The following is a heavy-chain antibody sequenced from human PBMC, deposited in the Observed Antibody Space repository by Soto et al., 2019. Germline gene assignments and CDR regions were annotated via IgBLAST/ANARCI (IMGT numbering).Heavy chain of an antibody. D-gene: IGHD6-13*01. CDR3: AKGGSAAFIAPAGRDNWFGP. CDR1: GFTFDDYA. V-gene: IGHV3-9*01. Sequence: EVQLVESGGGLVQPGRSLRLSCAASGFTFDDYAMYWVRQAPGKGLEWVSVMNWNGGSVAYADSVKGRFTVSRDNAKNTFYLQMNSLRPEDTALYYCAKGGSAAFIAPAGRDNWFGPWGQGTLVTVSS. CDR2: MNWNGGSV. J-gene: IGHJ5*02.